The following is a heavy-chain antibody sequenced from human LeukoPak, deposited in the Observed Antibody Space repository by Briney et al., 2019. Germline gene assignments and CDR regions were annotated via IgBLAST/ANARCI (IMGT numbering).Heavy chain of an antibody. V-gene: IGHV3-7*05. CDR2: IKQDGSEK. CDR1: GFTFSNYW. Sequence: GGSLRLSCAASGFTFSNYWMIWVRQAPGKGLEWVGNIKQDGSEKRYADSVRGRFTISRDNAQTSLYLQMNSLRAEDTAAYYCARASNPWLQLTWGQGTLVTVSS. J-gene: IGHJ5*02. D-gene: IGHD5-24*01. CDR3: ARASNPWLQLT.